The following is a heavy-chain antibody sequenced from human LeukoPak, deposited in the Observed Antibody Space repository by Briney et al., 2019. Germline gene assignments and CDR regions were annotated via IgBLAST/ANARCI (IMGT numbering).Heavy chain of an antibody. D-gene: IGHD3-16*01. CDR1: GFTFSSYG. J-gene: IGHJ4*02. Sequence: PGRSLRLSCAASGFTFSSYGMHWVRQAPGKGLEWVSYISSSGSNIYYADSVKGRFTISRGNAKNSLYLQMNSLRAEDTAVYYCARRGQGGFYFDYWGQGTLVTLSS. CDR2: ISSSGSNI. CDR3: ARRGQGGFYFDY. V-gene: IGHV3-48*04.